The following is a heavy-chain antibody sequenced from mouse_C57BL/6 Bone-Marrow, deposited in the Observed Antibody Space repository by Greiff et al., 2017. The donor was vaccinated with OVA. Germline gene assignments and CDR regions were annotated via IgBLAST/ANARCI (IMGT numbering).Heavy chain of an antibody. CDR2: FHPYNDDT. J-gene: IGHJ4*01. Sequence: QVQLQQSGAELVKPGASVKMSCKASGYTFTTYPIEWMKQNHGKSLEWIGNFHPYNDDTKYNEKFKGKATLTVEKSSSTVYLELSRLTSDDSAVYYCARGRWLLRPLSYAMDYWGQGTSVTVSS. V-gene: IGHV1-47*01. CDR3: ARGRWLLRPLSYAMDY. CDR1: GYTFTTYP. D-gene: IGHD2-3*01.